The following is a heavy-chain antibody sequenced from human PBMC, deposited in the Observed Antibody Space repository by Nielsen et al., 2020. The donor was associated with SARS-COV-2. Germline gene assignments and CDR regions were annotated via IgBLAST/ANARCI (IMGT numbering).Heavy chain of an antibody. CDR3: ARGHMGCTNGVRVYNWFDP. J-gene: IGHJ5*02. D-gene: IGHD2-8*01. Sequence: WVRQAPGQGLEWMGWINPNSGGTNYAQKFQGWVTMTRNTSISTAYMELSRLRSDDTAVYYCARGHMGCTNGVRVYNWFDPWGQGTLVTVSS. V-gene: IGHV1-2*04. CDR2: INPNSGGT.